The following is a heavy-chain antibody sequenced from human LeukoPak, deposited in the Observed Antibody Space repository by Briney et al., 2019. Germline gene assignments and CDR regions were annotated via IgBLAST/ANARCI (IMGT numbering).Heavy chain of an antibody. J-gene: IGHJ4*02. Sequence: ASVKVSCKASGYTFTKYYMHWVRQAPGQGLEWMGWINPNSGDTNYGHMFQGRFTRTRDTSSSTAYMELSRLRCDDTAGYSCAPTAGWTGAYYFYFDYWGQGTLVTVSS. D-gene: IGHD2-21*02. CDR3: APTAGWTGAYYFYFDY. CDR2: INPNSGDT. V-gene: IGHV1-2*02. CDR1: GYTFTKYY.